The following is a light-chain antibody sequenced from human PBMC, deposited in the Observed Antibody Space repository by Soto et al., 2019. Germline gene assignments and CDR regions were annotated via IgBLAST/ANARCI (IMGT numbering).Light chain of an antibody. J-gene: IGKJ1*01. V-gene: IGKV3-20*01. CDR2: GAS. CDR1: QSMSSSY. CDR3: QQYANFWT. Sequence: EIVLTQSPGTLSLSPGERATLSCRTSQSMSSSYLAWYQQRPGQAPTLLIYGASNRATGIPDRFSGSGSATDFTLTISRLEPEDFAVYYCQQYANFWTFGQGTKVEIK.